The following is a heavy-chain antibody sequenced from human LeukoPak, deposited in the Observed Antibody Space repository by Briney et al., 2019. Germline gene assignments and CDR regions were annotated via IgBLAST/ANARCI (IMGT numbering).Heavy chain of an antibody. J-gene: IGHJ4*02. V-gene: IGHV4-31*03. CDR1: GGSISSGGYY. CDR2: IYYSGSP. Sequence: SETLSLTCTVSGGSISSGGYYWTWIRQHTGKGLERIGYIYYSGSPHYNPSLKSRVSISVDTSKNQFSLNLRSVTAADTAVYYCARSRGSYEENFDCWGQGTLVTVSS. D-gene: IGHD2-15*01. CDR3: ARSRGSYEENFDC.